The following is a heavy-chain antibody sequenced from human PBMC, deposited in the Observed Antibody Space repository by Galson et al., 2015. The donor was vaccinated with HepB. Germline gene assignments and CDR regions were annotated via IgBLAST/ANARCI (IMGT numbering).Heavy chain of an antibody. J-gene: IGHJ4*02. Sequence: LRLSCATSGFTFGRNAMNWIRQSPGKGLEWNGEINPRGSTNYNPSLKSRVTISIDTSKNQFSLNLSSVTAADTAVYYCARVLLRYFDRLSVPEVLDYWGQGTLVTVSS. V-gene: IGHV4-34*01. CDR3: ARVLLRYFDRLSVPEVLDY. CDR2: INPRGST. D-gene: IGHD3-9*01. CDR1: GFTFGRNA.